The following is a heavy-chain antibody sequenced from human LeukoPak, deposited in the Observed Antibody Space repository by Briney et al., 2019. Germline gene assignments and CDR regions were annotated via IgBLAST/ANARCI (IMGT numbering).Heavy chain of an antibody. CDR1: VFTFIIYS. V-gene: IGHV3-48*01. CDR2: ISSSSSTI. J-gene: IGHJ5*02. Sequence: GGSQTLSCAPCVFTFIIYSMNCARHSRGGGRECGSYISSSSSTIYYAESVKGGLIISRDNDKNSLFLLMNSLRADEAAVYYCARVTSVVVPAWGQGTLVTVSS. CDR3: ARVTSVVVPA. D-gene: IGHD2-2*01.